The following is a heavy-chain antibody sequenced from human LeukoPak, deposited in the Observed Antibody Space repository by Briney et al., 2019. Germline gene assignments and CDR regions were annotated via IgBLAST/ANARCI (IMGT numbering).Heavy chain of an antibody. Sequence: GGSLRLSCAASGFTFSSYSMNWVRQAPGKGLEWGSYISSSSSTIYYADSVKGRFTISRDNAKNSLYLQMNSLRAEDTAVYYCATGYCSSTSCPDYWGQGTLVTVSS. CDR2: ISSSSSTI. CDR3: ATGYCSSTSCPDY. CDR1: GFTFSSYS. V-gene: IGHV3-48*04. J-gene: IGHJ4*02. D-gene: IGHD2-2*01.